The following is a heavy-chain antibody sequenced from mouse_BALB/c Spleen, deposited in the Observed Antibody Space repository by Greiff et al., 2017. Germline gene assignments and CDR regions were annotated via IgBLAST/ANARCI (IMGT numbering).Heavy chain of an antibody. CDR2: IYPGDGDT. D-gene: IGHD2-1*01. Sequence: QVQLQQSGAELVRPGSSVKISCKASGYAFSSYWMNWVKQRPGQGLEWIGQIYPGDGDTNYNGKFKGKATLTADKSSSTAYMQLSSLTSEDSAVYFCARYWGNYPMDYWGQGTSVTVSS. CDR3: ARYWGNYPMDY. CDR1: GYAFSSYW. V-gene: IGHV1-80*01. J-gene: IGHJ4*01.